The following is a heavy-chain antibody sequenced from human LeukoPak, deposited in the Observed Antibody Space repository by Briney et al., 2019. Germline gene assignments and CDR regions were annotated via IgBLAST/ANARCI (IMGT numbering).Heavy chain of an antibody. Sequence: GRSLRLSCAASGFTFSSYAMHWVRQAPGKGLEWVAVISYDGSNKYYADSVKGRFTISRDNSKNTLYLQMNSLRAEDTAVYYCARALKYYDFWSGYYDYYGMDVWGQGTTVTVSS. J-gene: IGHJ6*02. CDR1: GFTFSSYA. CDR2: ISYDGSNK. CDR3: ARALKYYDFWSGYYDYYGMDV. D-gene: IGHD3-3*01. V-gene: IGHV3-30*04.